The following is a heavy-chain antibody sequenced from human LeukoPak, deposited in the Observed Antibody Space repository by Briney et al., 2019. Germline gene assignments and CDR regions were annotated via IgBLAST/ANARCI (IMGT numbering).Heavy chain of an antibody. CDR2: ISSSGSTI. CDR1: GFTFSSYE. V-gene: IGHV3-48*03. CDR3: ARGRCSSTSCLIDS. J-gene: IGHJ4*02. D-gene: IGHD2-2*01. Sequence: GGSLRLSCAASGFTFSSYEMNWVRQAPGKGLEWVSYISSSGSTIYYADSVKGRITISRDNSKNTLFLQITSLRPEDTAVYYCARGRCSSTSCLIDSWGQGTLVTVSS.